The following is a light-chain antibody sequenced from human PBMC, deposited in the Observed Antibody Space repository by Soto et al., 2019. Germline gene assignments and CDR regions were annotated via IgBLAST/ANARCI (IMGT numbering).Light chain of an antibody. CDR1: RSNIGARFD. J-gene: IGLJ1*01. CDR2: ANT. CDR3: AAWDDSLNGRV. V-gene: IGLV1-40*01. Sequence: QSVLTQPPSVSGAPGQRVTISCTGGRSNIGARFDVHWYQQLPGTAPRLLIYANTNRPSGVPQRFSGSKSGTSASLAITGLQAEDEADYYCAAWDDSLNGRVFGTGTKLTVL.